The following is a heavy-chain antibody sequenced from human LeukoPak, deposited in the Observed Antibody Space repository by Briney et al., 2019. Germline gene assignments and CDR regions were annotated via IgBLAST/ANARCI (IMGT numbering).Heavy chain of an antibody. D-gene: IGHD5-18*01. V-gene: IGHV4-34*01. CDR3: AKGAGGFSYYNWFDP. CDR1: GGSFSGYY. J-gene: IGHJ5*02. Sequence: LETLSLTCAVYGGSFSGYYWSWIRQPPGKGLEWIGEINHSGSTYYNPSLKSRVTISVDTSKNQFSLKLSSVTAADTAVYYCAKGAGGFSYYNWFDPWGQGTLVTVSS. CDR2: INHSGST.